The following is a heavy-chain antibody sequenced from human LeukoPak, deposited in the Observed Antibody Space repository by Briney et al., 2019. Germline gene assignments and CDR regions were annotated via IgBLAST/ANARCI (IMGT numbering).Heavy chain of an antibody. CDR3: ARGISGSGGGNSAFDY. V-gene: IGHV4-34*01. CDR2: INHSGST. Sequence: SETLSLTCAVYGGSFSGYYWSWIRQPPGKGLEWIGEINHSGSTNYNPSLKSRVTISVDTSKNQFSLKLSSVTAADTAVYYCARGISGSGGGNSAFDYWGQGTLVTVSS. J-gene: IGHJ4*02. CDR1: GGSFSGYY. D-gene: IGHD4-23*01.